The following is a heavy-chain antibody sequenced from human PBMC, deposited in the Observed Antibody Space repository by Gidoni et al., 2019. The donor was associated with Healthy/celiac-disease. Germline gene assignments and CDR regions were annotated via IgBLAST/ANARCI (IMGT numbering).Heavy chain of an antibody. J-gene: IGHJ4*02. CDR2: ISGSGGST. Sequence: EVQLLESGGGLVQPGGSLRLSCAASGFPFSSYALSWVRQAPGKGLEWVSAISGSGGSTYYADSVKGRFTISRDNSKNTLYLQMNSLRAEDTAVYYCAKDQYYYDSSGYLVAAFDYWGQGTLVTVSS. D-gene: IGHD3-22*01. CDR3: AKDQYYYDSSGYLVAAFDY. V-gene: IGHV3-23*01. CDR1: GFPFSSYA.